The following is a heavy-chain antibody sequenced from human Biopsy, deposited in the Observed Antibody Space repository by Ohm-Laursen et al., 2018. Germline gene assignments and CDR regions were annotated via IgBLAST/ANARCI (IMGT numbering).Heavy chain of an antibody. CDR3: ARAGVGSDGADSYYYGMDV. CDR2: ISPSGAPT. Sequence: SVKVSCKASGNTFATYHIHWVRQAPGQGLEWMGVISPSGAPTSFSQKFQGRITMTRDTSTGTVYMDLNSLGSEDTAVYYCARAGVGSDGADSYYYGMDVWGPGTTVTVSS. D-gene: IGHD5-24*01. V-gene: IGHV1-46*01. CDR1: GNTFATYH. J-gene: IGHJ6*02.